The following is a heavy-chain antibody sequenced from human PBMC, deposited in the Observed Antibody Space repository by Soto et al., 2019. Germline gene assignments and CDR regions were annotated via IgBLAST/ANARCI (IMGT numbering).Heavy chain of an antibody. CDR3: ARDSPPSDY. Sequence: ASVKVSCKASGYTFTSYAMHWVRQAPGQRLEWMGWINSGNGNRKYSQKFQGRVTITRDTSASTAYMELSSLRSEDTAVYYCARDSPPSDYWGQGTLVTVSS. J-gene: IGHJ4*02. CDR1: GYTFTSYA. CDR2: INSGNGNR. V-gene: IGHV1-3*01.